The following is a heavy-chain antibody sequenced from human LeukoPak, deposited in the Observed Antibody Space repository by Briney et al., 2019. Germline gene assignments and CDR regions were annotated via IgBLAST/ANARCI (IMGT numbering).Heavy chain of an antibody. J-gene: IGHJ4*02. CDR1: GFTFSSYS. D-gene: IGHD5-18*01. CDR3: ARVSDTSGYSYGSIDY. CDR2: ISSTLSYI. Sequence: GGSLRLSCGASGFTFSSYSMNWVRQAPGKGREWISSISSTLSYIYYADSLKGRFTISRDNAKNSLYLQMNSPRAEDTAVYYCARVSDTSGYSYGSIDYWGQGTLVTVSS. V-gene: IGHV3-21*01.